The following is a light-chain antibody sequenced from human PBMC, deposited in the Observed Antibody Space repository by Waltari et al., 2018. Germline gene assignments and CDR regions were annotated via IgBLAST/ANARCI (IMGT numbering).Light chain of an antibody. CDR1: NSDVGSYNL. CDR3: CSYGGSYTWV. Sequence: QSALTQPAPVSGSPGQAINISCTGTNSDVGSYNLVSWYQQYPGRAPRRMIYEARNRSSRVSNRFSASKSGNTASLTISGLQADDEADYYCCSYGGSYTWVFGGGTKVTVL. CDR2: EAR. V-gene: IGLV2-23*01. J-gene: IGLJ3*02.